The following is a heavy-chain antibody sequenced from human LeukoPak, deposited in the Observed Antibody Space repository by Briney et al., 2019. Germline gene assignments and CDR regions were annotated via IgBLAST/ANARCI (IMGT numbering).Heavy chain of an antibody. V-gene: IGHV4-39*01. CDR3: ARSQRMGIVVVPAAMPSPFDY. J-gene: IGHJ4*02. D-gene: IGHD2-2*03. Sequence: SETLSLTCTVSGDSISSSSYYWGWIRQPPGKGLQWIGTIYYSGSTYYNPSLKSRVTISVDTSKNQFSLKLSSVTAADTAVYYCARSQRMGIVVVPAAMPSPFDYWGQGTLVTVSS. CDR2: IYYSGST. CDR1: GDSISSSSYY.